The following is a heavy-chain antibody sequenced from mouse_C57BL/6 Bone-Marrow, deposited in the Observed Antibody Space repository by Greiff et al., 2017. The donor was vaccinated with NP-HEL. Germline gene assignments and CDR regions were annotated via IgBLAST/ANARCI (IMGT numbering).Heavy chain of an antibody. CDR2: IYPGSGST. J-gene: IGHJ2*01. V-gene: IGHV1-55*01. D-gene: IGHD1-1*01. Sequence: VQLQQPGAELVKPGASVKMSCKASGYTFTSYWITWVKQRPGQGLEWIGDIYPGSGSTNYNEKFKSKATLNVDTSSRTSYMQLSCLTSEDSAVYYCARNYYGSSPDYFDYWGQGTTLTVSS. CDR1: GYTFTSYW. CDR3: ARNYYGSSPDYFDY.